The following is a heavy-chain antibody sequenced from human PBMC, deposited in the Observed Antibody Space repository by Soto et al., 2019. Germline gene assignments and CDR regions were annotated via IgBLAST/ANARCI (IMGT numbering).Heavy chain of an antibody. D-gene: IGHD2-8*01. CDR1: GISFDDYA. CDR2: INWDSGDI. V-gene: IGHV3-9*01. Sequence: TGGSLRLSCVVSGISFDDYAMHWVRQVPGKGLEWVSGINWDSGDIGYADSVKGRFTISRDNAKNSLYLQMNSLKTKDTALYYCAKDTAPGFYDANGHLDYWGQGTPVTVS. CDR3: AKDTAPGFYDANGHLDY. J-gene: IGHJ4*02.